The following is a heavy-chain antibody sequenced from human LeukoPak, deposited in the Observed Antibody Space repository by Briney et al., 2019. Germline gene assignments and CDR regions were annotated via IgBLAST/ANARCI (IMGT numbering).Heavy chain of an antibody. CDR2: INPNSGGT. J-gene: IGHJ4*02. CDR1: GYTFTDYY. Sequence: ASVKVSCKTSGYTFTDYYLHWVRQAPGQGLQWMGRINPNSGGTDCAQKFQGRVTMSRDTSVSTAYMELTRLTSDDTAIYFCASRRVNCSTSDCYLYSFDSWGQGTLVTVSP. CDR3: ASRRVNCSTSDCYLYSFDS. V-gene: IGHV1-2*02. D-gene: IGHD2-2*01.